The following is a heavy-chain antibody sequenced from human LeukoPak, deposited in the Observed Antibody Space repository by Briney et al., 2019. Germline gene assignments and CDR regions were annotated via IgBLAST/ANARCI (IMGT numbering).Heavy chain of an antibody. Sequence: GGSLRLSCAASGFTFSSYAMSWVRQAPGKGLEWVSTISSSGGSTYNADSVKGRFTISRDNSKNTLCVQMYSLRADDTAVYYCAKNAGSYSAGGFDCWGQGTLVTVSS. D-gene: IGHD1-26*01. CDR2: ISSSGGST. J-gene: IGHJ4*02. CDR1: GFTFSSYA. CDR3: AKNAGSYSAGGFDC. V-gene: IGHV3-23*01.